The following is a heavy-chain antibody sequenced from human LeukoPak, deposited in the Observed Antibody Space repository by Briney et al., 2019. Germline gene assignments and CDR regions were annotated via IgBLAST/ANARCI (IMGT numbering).Heavy chain of an antibody. CDR3: AKVRGYYSNQLDHYFDY. Sequence: GGSLRLSCAASGFTFSSYGMHWVRQDPGKGLEWVAFIRYDGSNKYYADSVKGRFTISRDNSKNTLYLQMNSLRAEDTAVYYCAKVRGYYSNQLDHYFDYWGQGTLVTVSS. D-gene: IGHD4-11*01. J-gene: IGHJ4*02. CDR2: IRYDGSNK. V-gene: IGHV3-30*02. CDR1: GFTFSSYG.